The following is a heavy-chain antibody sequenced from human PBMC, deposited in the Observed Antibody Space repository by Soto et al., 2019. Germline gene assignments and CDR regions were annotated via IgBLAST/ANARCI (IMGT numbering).Heavy chain of an antibody. J-gene: IGHJ4*02. CDR1: GGSISSYY. CDR2: IYYSGST. Sequence: QVQLQESGPGLVKPSETLSLTCTVSGGSISSYYWSWIRQPPGKGLEWIGYIYYSGSTNYNPSLKSRVTTSLDASKNQFSLKLSSVTAADTAVYYCARDAYYYESSGYYYYFDSWGQGTLVTVSS. CDR3: ARDAYYYESSGYYYYFDS. D-gene: IGHD3-22*01. V-gene: IGHV4-59*01.